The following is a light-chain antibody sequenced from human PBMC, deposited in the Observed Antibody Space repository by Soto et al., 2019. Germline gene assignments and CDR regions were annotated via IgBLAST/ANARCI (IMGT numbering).Light chain of an antibody. CDR2: DVS. V-gene: IGLV2-14*01. CDR1: SSDVGGYNY. CDR3: SSYTSSSTLLYV. Sequence: QSVLTQPASVSGSPGQSITISCTGTSSDVGGYNYVSWYQQHPGKAPKLMIYDVSNRPSGVSNRFSGSKSGNTASLTISRFQAEDQADYSCSSYTSSSTLLYVFGAGTKLTVL. J-gene: IGLJ1*01.